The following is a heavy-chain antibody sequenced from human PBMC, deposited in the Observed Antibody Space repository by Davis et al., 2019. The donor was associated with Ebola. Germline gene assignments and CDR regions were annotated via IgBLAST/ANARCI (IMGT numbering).Heavy chain of an antibody. CDR3: AKTTLSGYYGYYYYYMDV. Sequence: PGGSLRLSCAASGFTFSSYAMSWVRQAPGKGLEWVSAISGSGGSTYYADSVKGRFTISRDNSKNTLYLQMNSLRAEDTAVYYCAKTTLSGYYGYYYYYMDVWGKGTTVTVSS. CDR1: GFTFSSYA. J-gene: IGHJ6*03. D-gene: IGHD3-3*01. CDR2: ISGSGGST. V-gene: IGHV3-23*01.